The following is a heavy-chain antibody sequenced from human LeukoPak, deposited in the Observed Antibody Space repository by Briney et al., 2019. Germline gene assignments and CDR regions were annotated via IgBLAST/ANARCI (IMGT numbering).Heavy chain of an antibody. CDR2: ITVSGGST. J-gene: IGHJ4*02. CDR1: GFTFSSYA. D-gene: IGHD3-16*01. CDR3: TTWGY. V-gene: IGHV3-23*01. Sequence: PGKSLGLSCAASGFTFSSYAMRWVRQAPGKGLQWVSTITVSGGSTYYADSVKGRFTISRDNSRNTLYLQMNSLRAEDTAVYYCTTWGYWGQGTLVTVSS.